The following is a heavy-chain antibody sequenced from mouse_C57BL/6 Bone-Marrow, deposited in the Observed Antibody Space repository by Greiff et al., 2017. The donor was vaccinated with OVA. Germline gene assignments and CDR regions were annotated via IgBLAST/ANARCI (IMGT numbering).Heavy chain of an antibody. CDR1: GYTFTSYW. CDR2: IYPGSGST. J-gene: IGHJ3*01. V-gene: IGHV1-55*01. D-gene: IGHD4-1*01. Sequence: QVHVKQPGAELVKPGASVKMSCKASGYTFTSYWITWVKQRPGQGLEWIGDIYPGSGSTNYNEKFKSKATLTVDTSSSTAYMQLSSLTSEDSAVYYGARRELTGTTWFAYWGQGTLVTVSA. CDR3: ARRELTGTTWFAY.